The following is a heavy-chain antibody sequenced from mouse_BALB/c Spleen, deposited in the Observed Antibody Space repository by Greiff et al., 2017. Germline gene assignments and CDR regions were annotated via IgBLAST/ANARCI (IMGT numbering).Heavy chain of an antibody. CDR2: ILPGSGST. CDR1: GYTFSSYW. Sequence: VQLQQSGAELMKPGASVKISCKATGYTFSSYWIEWVKQRPGHGLEWIGEILPGSGSTNYNEKFKGKATFTADTSSNTAYMQLSSLTSEDSAVYYCSRRSPWTSYWGQGTLVTVSA. V-gene: IGHV1-9*01. J-gene: IGHJ3*01. CDR3: SRRSPWTSY.